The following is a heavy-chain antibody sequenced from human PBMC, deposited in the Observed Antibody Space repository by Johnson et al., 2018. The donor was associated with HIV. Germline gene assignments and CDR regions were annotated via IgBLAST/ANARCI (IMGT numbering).Heavy chain of an antibody. CDR1: GFTFSYYS. V-gene: IGHV3-30-3*01. J-gene: IGHJ3*02. CDR3: ARGGVVHDAFDM. Sequence: QVHLVESGGGVVQPGRSLRLSCAASGFTFSYYSMHWVRQAPGKGLEWVAVISHDGSNKDYADPVKGRFTLSRDNSKNTLYLQLSSLRTEDTAVFYCARGGVVHDAFDMWGQGTMVTVSS. CDR2: ISHDGSNK. D-gene: IGHD2-2*01.